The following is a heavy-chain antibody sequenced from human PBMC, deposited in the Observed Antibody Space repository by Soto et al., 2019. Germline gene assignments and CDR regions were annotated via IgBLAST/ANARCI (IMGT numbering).Heavy chain of an antibody. D-gene: IGHD2-21*02. CDR3: AALAYCGGDCYYYYYGMDV. CDR2: ISGSGGST. V-gene: IGHV3-23*01. Sequence: QPGGSLRLSCAASGFTFSSYAMSWVRQAPGKGLEWVSAISGSGGSTYYADSVKGRFTISRDNSKNTLYLQMNSLRAEDTAVYYCAALAYCGGDCYYYYYGMDVWGQGTTVTVSS. CDR1: GFTFSSYA. J-gene: IGHJ6*02.